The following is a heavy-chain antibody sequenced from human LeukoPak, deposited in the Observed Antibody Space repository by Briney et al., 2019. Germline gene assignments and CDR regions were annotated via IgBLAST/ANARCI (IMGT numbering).Heavy chain of an antibody. D-gene: IGHD3-10*01. V-gene: IGHV3-23*01. CDR2: ISGSGGST. CDR3: ASHERPSRFGELPTPYYFDY. CDR1: GFTFSSYA. Sequence: GGSLRLSCAASGFTFSSYAMSWVRQAPGKGLEWVSAISGSGGSTYYADSVKSRFTISRDNSKNTLYLQMNSLRAEDTAVYYCASHERPSRFGELPTPYYFDYWGQGTLVTVSS. J-gene: IGHJ4*02.